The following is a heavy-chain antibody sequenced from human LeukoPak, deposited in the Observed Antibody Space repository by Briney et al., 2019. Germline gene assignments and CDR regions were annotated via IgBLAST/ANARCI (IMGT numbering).Heavy chain of an antibody. CDR2: IYYSTST. D-gene: IGHD3-9*01. CDR3: ARNRGSNFDWSDY. J-gene: IGHJ4*02. Sequence: PSETLSLTCTVPGGSISTSDSFWDRMRQPPGKGPEWIGSIYYSTSTFYNPSLRSRVALSVDTSKNQFSLRLNSVTAADTAVYYCARNRGSNFDWSDYWGQGILVTVSS. CDR1: GGSISTSDSF. V-gene: IGHV4-39*01.